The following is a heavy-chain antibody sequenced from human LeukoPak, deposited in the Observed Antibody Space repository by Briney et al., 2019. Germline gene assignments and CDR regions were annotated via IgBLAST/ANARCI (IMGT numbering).Heavy chain of an antibody. J-gene: IGHJ4*02. Sequence: ASVKVSCKASGYTFTSYGISWVRQAPGQGLEWMGWISAYNGNTNYAQKLQGRVTMTRDTSTSTVYMELSSLRSEDTAVYYCARGRTTMVRGVDYDYWGQGTLVTVSS. CDR2: ISAYNGNT. V-gene: IGHV1-18*01. CDR3: ARGRTTMVRGVDYDY. D-gene: IGHD3-10*01. CDR1: GYTFTSYG.